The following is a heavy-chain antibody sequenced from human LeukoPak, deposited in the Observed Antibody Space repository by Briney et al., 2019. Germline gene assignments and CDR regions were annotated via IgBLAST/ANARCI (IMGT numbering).Heavy chain of an antibody. J-gene: IGHJ4*02. CDR3: AREVVRYYYYDSSGYYPTHFDY. Sequence: SQTLSLTCTVSGGSLSSGSYYWSWIRQPAGKGLEWLGRIYTSGSTNYNPSLKSRVTISVDTSKNQFSLKLSSVTAADTAVYYCAREVVRYYYYDSSGYYPTHFDYWGQGTLVTVSS. CDR2: IYTSGST. V-gene: IGHV4-61*02. CDR1: GGSLSSGSYY. D-gene: IGHD3-22*01.